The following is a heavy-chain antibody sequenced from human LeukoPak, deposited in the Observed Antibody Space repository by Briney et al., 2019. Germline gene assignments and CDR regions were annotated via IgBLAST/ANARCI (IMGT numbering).Heavy chain of an antibody. V-gene: IGHV1-3*01. CDR3: ARDADISGMDV. J-gene: IGHJ6*02. CDR2: INAGNGNT. Sequence: XXEWMGWINAGNGNTKYSQKFQGRVTITRDTSASTAYMELSSLRSEDTAVYYCARDADISGMDVWGQGTTVTVSS. D-gene: IGHD3-9*01.